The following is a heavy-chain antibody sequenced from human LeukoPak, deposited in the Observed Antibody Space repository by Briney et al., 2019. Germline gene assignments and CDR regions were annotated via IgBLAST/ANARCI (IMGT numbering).Heavy chain of an antibody. CDR2: IKEDGSQR. CDR1: GFTFSSYW. J-gene: IGHJ4*02. Sequence: QPGGSLRLSCAASGFTFSSYWMSWVRQAPGKGPEWVANIKEDGSQRNYVDSVKGRFTISRDNAMNSVFLQMISLRAEDTAVYYCARDRGYNSFDYWGQGTLVTVSS. D-gene: IGHD6-13*01. CDR3: ARDRGYNSFDY. V-gene: IGHV3-7*01.